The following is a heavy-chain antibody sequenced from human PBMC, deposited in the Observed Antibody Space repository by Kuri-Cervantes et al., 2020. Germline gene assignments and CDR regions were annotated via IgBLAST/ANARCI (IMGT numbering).Heavy chain of an antibody. D-gene: IGHD3-10*01. J-gene: IGHJ4*02. CDR1: GFTFSSYA. Sequence: GESLKISCAASGFTFSSYAMSWVRQTPGKGLDWVAFIEYNGNHKFFTDAVRGRFSIFRDNSENTLYLEMSSLRPEDTALYYCARDDGEVWGQGTLVTVSS. CDR3: ARDDGEV. V-gene: IGHV3-30*02. CDR2: IEYNGNHK.